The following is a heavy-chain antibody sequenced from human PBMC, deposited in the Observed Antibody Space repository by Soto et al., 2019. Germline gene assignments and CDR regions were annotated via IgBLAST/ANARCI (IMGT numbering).Heavy chain of an antibody. CDR3: ASDTVPNPDYYYYMDV. CDR2: ISGSGGST. Sequence: GGSLRLSCAASGFTFSSYAMSWVRQAPGKGLEWVSAISGSGGSTYYADSVKGRFTISRDNSKNTLYLQMNSLRAEDTAVYYCASDTVPNPDYYYYMDVWGKGTTVTVSS. J-gene: IGHJ6*03. CDR1: GFTFSSYA. V-gene: IGHV3-23*01. D-gene: IGHD2-2*01.